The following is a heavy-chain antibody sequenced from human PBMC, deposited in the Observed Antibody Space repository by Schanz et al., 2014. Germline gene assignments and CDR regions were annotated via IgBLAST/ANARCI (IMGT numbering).Heavy chain of an antibody. V-gene: IGHV4-59*01. Sequence: QVQLVDSGGGLVKPGGSLRLSCTASGFPFSDYFMAWIRQSPGKGPEWIGYITYSGGTNHNASLKSRVTISVDTAKNQFSLKVTSVTAADTAIYYCARVHSTSLERGSHYYMDVWGKGTTVTVSS. CDR1: GFPFSDYF. CDR2: ITYSGGT. CDR3: ARVHSTSLERGSHYYMDV. J-gene: IGHJ6*03. D-gene: IGHD2-2*01.